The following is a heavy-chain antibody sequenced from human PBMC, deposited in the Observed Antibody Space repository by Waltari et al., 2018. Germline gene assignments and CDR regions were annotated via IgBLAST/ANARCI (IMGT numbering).Heavy chain of an antibody. CDR1: GFTFSSYA. J-gene: IGHJ6*02. D-gene: IGHD2-2*02. CDR2: ISGSGGST. V-gene: IGHV3-23*01. CDR3: ATHGPIVVPAAILGYYYYGMDV. Sequence: EVQLLESGGGLVQPGGSLRLSCAASGFTFSSYAMSWVRQAPGKGLEWVSAISGSGGSTYNGDSVKGRLTSSRDNAKNTLYLQMNSLRAEDTAVYYCATHGPIVVPAAILGYYYYGMDVWGQGTTVTVSS.